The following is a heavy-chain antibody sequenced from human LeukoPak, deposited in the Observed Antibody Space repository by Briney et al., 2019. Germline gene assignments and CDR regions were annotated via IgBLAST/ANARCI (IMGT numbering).Heavy chain of an antibody. CDR3: AVGAMDDYYYYGMDV. Sequence: SETLSLTCTVSGGSISSYYWSWIRQPPGKGLEWIGYIYYSGSTNYNPSLKSRVTISVDTSKNQFSLKLSPVTAADTAVYYCAVGAMDDYYYYGMDVWGQGTTVTVSS. CDR2: IYYSGST. D-gene: IGHD5-18*01. V-gene: IGHV4-59*08. J-gene: IGHJ6*02. CDR1: GGSISSYY.